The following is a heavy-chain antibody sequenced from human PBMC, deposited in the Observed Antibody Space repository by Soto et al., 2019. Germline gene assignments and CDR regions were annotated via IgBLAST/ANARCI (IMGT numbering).Heavy chain of an antibody. CDR3: ARPNYYDSSGYRPYYYYGMDV. CDR2: IKQDGSEK. V-gene: IGHV3-7*03. Sequence: GGSLRLSCAASGFTFSSYWMSWVRQAPGKGLEWVANIKQDGSEKYYADSVKGRFTISRDNSKNTLYLQMNSLRAEDTAVYYCARPNYYDSSGYRPYYYYGMDVWGQGTTVTVSS. D-gene: IGHD3-22*01. J-gene: IGHJ6*02. CDR1: GFTFSSYW.